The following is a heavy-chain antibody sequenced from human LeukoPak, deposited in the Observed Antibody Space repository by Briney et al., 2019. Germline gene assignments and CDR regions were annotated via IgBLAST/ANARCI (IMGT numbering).Heavy chain of an antibody. D-gene: IGHD4-23*01. CDR3: VRHWVHDFGGSDWYFDL. V-gene: IGHV4-59*08. Sequence: SETLSLTCTVSGDALSRSSWSWIRQSPGGGLEWIRYMFYGGTTHHNPSLKGRATMSMVTSKDQFSLRLSSVTAADTAVYFCVRHWVHDFGGSDWYFDLWGRGLLVTVSS. J-gene: IGHJ2*01. CDR2: MFYGGTT. CDR1: GDALSRSS.